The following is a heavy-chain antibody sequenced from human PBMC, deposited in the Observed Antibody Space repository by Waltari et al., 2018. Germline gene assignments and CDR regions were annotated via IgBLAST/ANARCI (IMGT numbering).Heavy chain of an antibody. J-gene: IGHJ6*02. D-gene: IGHD6-13*01. V-gene: IGHV4-39*07. CDR2: IYYSGST. CDR3: ASRYSSSWYRDYYYGMDV. CDR1: GGSISSSSYY. Sequence: QVQLQESGPGLVKPSQTLSLTCTVSGGSISSSSYYWGWIRPPPGKGLEWIGSIYYSGSTYYNPSLKSRVTISVDTSKNQFSLKLSSVTAADTAVYYCASRYSSSWYRDYYYGMDVWGQGTTVTVSS.